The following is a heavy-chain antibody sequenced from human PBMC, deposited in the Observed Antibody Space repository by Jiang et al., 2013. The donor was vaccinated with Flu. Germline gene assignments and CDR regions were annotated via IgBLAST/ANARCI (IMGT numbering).Heavy chain of an antibody. V-gene: IGHV3-7*04. J-gene: IGHJ4*02. Sequence: GSVKGRFTISRDNGKNSLFLQMNSLRAEDTAVYYCVRAATVAESAWGQGTLVTVSS. D-gene: IGHD6-19*01. CDR3: VRAATVAESA.